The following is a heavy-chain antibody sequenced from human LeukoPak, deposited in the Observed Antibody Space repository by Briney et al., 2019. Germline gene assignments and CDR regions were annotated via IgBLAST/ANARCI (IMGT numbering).Heavy chain of an antibody. CDR2: ISGSGGST. CDR3: AKGLGEYSYGSLFSFDY. Sequence: GGSLRLSCAASGFTFSSYAMSWVRQAPGKGLEWVSAISGSGGSTYYADSVKGRFTISRDNSKNTLYLQMNSLRAEDTAVYYCAKGLGEYSYGSLFSFDYWGQGTLVIVSS. V-gene: IGHV3-23*01. CDR1: GFTFSSYA. J-gene: IGHJ4*02. D-gene: IGHD5-18*01.